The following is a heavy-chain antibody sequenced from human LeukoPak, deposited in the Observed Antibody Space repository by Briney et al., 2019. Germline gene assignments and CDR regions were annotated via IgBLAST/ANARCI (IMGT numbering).Heavy chain of an antibody. J-gene: IGHJ5*02. Sequence: SETLSLTCTVSGYSISSGYYWGWIRPPPGKGLEWIGSIYHGGSTYYNPSLKSRVTISVDTSKNQFSLKLSSVTAADTAVYYCARVKGWPPGWFDPWGQGTLVTVSS. CDR3: ARVKGWPPGWFDP. V-gene: IGHV4-38-2*02. CDR2: IYHGGST. D-gene: IGHD5-24*01. CDR1: GYSISSGYY.